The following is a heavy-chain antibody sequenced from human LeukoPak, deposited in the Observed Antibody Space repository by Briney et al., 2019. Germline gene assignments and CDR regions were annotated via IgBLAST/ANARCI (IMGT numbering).Heavy chain of an antibody. V-gene: IGHV4-39*07. CDR1: GGSISSGDYY. CDR3: ARAPITMIVVVKGATYFDL. J-gene: IGHJ2*01. CDR2: INHSGST. Sequence: SETLSLTCTVSGGSISSGDYYWSWIRQPPGKGLEWIGEINHSGSTNYNSSLKSRVTISVDTSKNQFSLKLSSVTAADTAVYYCARAPITMIVVVKGATYFDLWGRGTLVTVSS. D-gene: IGHD3-22*01.